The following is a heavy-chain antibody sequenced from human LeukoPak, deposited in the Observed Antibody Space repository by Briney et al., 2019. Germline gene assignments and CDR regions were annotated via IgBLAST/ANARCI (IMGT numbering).Heavy chain of an antibody. D-gene: IGHD3-9*01. J-gene: IGHJ2*01. V-gene: IGHV1-69*06. CDR2: IFTVFGTT. CDR1: GGTFSRYA. Sequence: GASVKVSCKASGGTFSRYALSWVRQAPRQGLEWMGGIFTVFGTTHYAKDLQGRVTITADKSTNTVYMELTSLRSEDTAIYYCARAKVSGYPTYWYFDLWGRGTLVTVSS. CDR3: ARAKVSGYPTYWYFDL.